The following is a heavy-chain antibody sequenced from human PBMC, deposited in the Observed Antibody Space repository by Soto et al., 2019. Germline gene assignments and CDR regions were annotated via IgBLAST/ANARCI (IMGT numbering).Heavy chain of an antibody. J-gene: IGHJ4*02. Sequence: SETLSLTCAVYGGSFSGYYWSWIRQPPGKGLEWIGEINHSGSTNYNPSLKSRVTISVDTSKNQFSLKLSSVAAADTAVYYCGRVLVETSADYWGQGTLVTVSS. CDR3: GRVLVETSADY. CDR1: GGSFSGYY. CDR2: INHSGST. D-gene: IGHD3-10*01. V-gene: IGHV4-34*01.